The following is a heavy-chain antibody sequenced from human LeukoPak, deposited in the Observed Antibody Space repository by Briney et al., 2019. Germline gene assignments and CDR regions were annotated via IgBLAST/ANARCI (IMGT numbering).Heavy chain of an antibody. D-gene: IGHD6-13*01. CDR1: GFTFSDYS. V-gene: IGHV3-11*05. Sequence: GGSLRLSCAGSGFTFSDYSMSWIRQAPGKGLEWVSYISGSNIYTNYADSVKGRFTISRDNAKRSLYLQMKSLRAEDTAVYYCAREYISSAGRNVFDIWGQGTMVTVSS. CDR2: ISGSNIYT. CDR3: AREYISSAGRNVFDI. J-gene: IGHJ3*02.